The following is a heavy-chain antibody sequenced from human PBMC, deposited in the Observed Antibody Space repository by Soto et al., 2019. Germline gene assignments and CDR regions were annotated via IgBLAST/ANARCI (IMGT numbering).Heavy chain of an antibody. D-gene: IGHD2-21*01. CDR2: IGGSGENT. V-gene: IGHV3-23*01. J-gene: IGHJ4*02. CDR1: GFTFSSYA. CDR3: AKTVFGYFCAGDS. Sequence: EVHLSESGGGLVQPGGSLRLSCAASGFTFSSYAISWVRQAPGKGLEWVSGIGGSGENTFYADSVRGRFTISRDNSRNTLFLQMASLRAEDTALYYCAKTVFGYFCAGDSWGRGTLVTVSS.